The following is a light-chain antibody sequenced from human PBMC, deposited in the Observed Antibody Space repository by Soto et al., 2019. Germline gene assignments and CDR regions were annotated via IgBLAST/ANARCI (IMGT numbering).Light chain of an antibody. J-gene: IGLJ1*01. Sequence: QSVLPQPASVSGSPGQSITISCTGTSSDVGGYNYVYWYQQHPGKAPKFMIYDVSNRPSGVSNRFSGSKSGNTASLTISGLQAEDEAYYYCSSYTTSNTRQIVFGTGTKVTV. V-gene: IGLV2-14*01. CDR2: DVS. CDR1: SSDVGGYNY. CDR3: SSYTTSNTRQIV.